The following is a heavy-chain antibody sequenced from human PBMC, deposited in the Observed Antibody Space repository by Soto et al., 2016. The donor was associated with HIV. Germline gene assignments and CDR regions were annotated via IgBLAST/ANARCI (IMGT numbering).Heavy chain of an antibody. V-gene: IGHV4-4*08. D-gene: IGHD1-7*01. CDR2: IYFSGTT. CDR1: GGSISSYY. CDR3: ARDPLMGTGTGD. J-gene: IGHJ4*02. Sequence: QVRLQESGPGLVKPSEALSLTYTVSGGSISSYYWSWIRQPPGKGLEWVGYIYFSGTTNYNPSLKSRLTMSVDTSRNQFSLKLSSVTAADTAVYYCARDPLMGTGTGDWGQGTLVTVSS.